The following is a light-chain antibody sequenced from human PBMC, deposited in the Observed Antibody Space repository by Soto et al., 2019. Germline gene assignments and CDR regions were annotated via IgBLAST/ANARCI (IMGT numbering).Light chain of an antibody. CDR3: QQRSNWPRT. V-gene: IGKV3-11*01. J-gene: IGKJ2*01. Sequence: EIVLTQSPATLSLSPGERATLSCRASQSVNSHLAWYQHKPGQAPGLLIYDTSNRATGIPARFSGSGSGTDFTLTISSLEPEDFAVYYCQQRSNWPRTFGQGTKLEI. CDR1: QSVNSH. CDR2: DTS.